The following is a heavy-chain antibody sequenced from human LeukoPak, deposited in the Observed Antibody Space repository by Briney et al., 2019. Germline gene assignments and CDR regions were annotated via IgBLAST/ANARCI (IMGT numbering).Heavy chain of an antibody. J-gene: IGHJ4*02. CDR1: GFTFSSFH. Sequence: GGSLRLSCAASGFTFSSFHINWVRQAPGKGLEWLSYISRDSTTIYYADSVKGRFTISRDNAKNSLYLQMNSLRAEDTAVYHCATGSTMYTAYYFDYWGQGTLVTVSS. CDR3: ATGSTMYTAYYFDY. CDR2: ISRDSTTI. D-gene: IGHD3-10*02. V-gene: IGHV3-48*01.